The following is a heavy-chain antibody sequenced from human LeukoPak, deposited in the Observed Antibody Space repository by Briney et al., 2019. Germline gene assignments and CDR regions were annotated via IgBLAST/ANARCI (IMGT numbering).Heavy chain of an antibody. CDR1: EYTFTDYY. V-gene: IGHV1-2*02. CDR2: MHPNSGDT. CDR3: SREDY. Sequence: GASVKVSCKASEYTFTDYYIHWVRQAPGQGLEFLGWMHPNSGDTTCAQKFQGRVTLTRDTSISTAYMELSRLRSDDTAVYYCSREDYWGQGTLVPVSS. J-gene: IGHJ4*02.